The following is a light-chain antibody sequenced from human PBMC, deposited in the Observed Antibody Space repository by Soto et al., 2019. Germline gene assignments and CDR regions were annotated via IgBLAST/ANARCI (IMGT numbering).Light chain of an antibody. J-gene: IGLJ3*02. Sequence: QSVLTQPPSVSWAPGLRVTISCTGSSSNIGAGYDVHWYQQLPGTAPKLLIYGNSNRPSGVPDRFSGSKSATSASLAITGLQAEDEADYYCQSYDSSLSVWVFGGGTKLTVL. CDR3: QSYDSSLSVWV. V-gene: IGLV1-40*01. CDR2: GNS. CDR1: SSNIGAGYD.